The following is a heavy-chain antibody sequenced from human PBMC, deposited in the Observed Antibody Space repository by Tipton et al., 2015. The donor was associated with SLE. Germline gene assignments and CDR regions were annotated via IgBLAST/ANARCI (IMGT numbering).Heavy chain of an antibody. CDR3: ARLVSWPYYFDY. Sequence: LRLSCTVSGGSISSSSYYWGWIRQPPGKGLEWIGSIYYSGSTYYNPSLKSRVTISVDTSKNQFSLKLSSVTAADTAVYYCARLVSWPYYFDYWGQGTLVTVSS. CDR1: GGSISSSSYY. CDR2: IYYSGST. D-gene: IGHD6-13*01. J-gene: IGHJ4*02. V-gene: IGHV4-39*07.